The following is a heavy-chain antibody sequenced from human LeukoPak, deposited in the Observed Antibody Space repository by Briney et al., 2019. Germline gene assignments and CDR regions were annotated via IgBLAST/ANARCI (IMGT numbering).Heavy chain of an antibody. V-gene: IGHV3-30-3*01. CDR3: GREFRKIQLSFDY. J-gene: IGHJ4*02. CDR1: GFTFSSYA. D-gene: IGHD5-18*01. Sequence: GGSLRLSCAASGFTFSSYAMHWVRQAPGKGLEWVAVISYDGSNKYYADSVKGRFTISRDNSKNTLYLQMNSLKAEATAVYYCGREFRKIQLSFDYWGQGTLVTVSS. CDR2: ISYDGSNK.